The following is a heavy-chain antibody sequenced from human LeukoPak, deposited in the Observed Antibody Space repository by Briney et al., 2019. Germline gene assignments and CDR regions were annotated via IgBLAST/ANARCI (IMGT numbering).Heavy chain of an antibody. J-gene: IGHJ3*02. CDR1: GFTFSSYS. D-gene: IGHD3-10*01. V-gene: IGHV3-21*04. Sequence: GGSLRLSCAASGFTFSSYSMNWVRQAPGKGLEWVSSISSSSSYIYYADSVKGRFTISRDNAKNSLYLQMNSLRADDTAVYYCAREARSYYYGSGNNDAFDIWGQGTMVTVSS. CDR3: AREARSYYYGSGNNDAFDI. CDR2: ISSSSSYI.